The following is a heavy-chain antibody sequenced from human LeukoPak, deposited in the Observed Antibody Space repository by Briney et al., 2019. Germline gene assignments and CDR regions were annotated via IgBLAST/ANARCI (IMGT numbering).Heavy chain of an antibody. CDR3: ARHRRFGVVIIDY. V-gene: IGHV4-39*01. D-gene: IGHD3-3*01. Sequence: SETLSFTCTVSGGSISSSSYYWGWIRQPPGKGLGRIGSIYYSGSTYYNPSLKSRATISADTSKNQFSLKLSSVTAADTAVYYCARHRRFGVVIIDYWGQGTLVTVSS. J-gene: IGHJ4*02. CDR1: GGSISSSSYY. CDR2: IYYSGST.